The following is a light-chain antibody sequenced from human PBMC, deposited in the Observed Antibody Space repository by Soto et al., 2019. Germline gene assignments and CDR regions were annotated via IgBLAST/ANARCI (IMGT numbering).Light chain of an antibody. CDR3: SSYTNINTRACV. CDR1: SGDIGSYNR. CDR2: EVT. Sequence: PASVSGSPGQSITISCTGTSGDIGSYNRVSWYQQHPGKAPKLIIYEVTDRPSGVSNRFSGSKSGNTASLTISGLQAEDEAEYYCSSYTNINTRACVFGTGTKVT. J-gene: IGLJ1*01. V-gene: IGLV2-14*01.